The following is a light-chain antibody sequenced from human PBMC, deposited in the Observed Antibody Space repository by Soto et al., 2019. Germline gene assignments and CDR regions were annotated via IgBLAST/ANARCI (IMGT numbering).Light chain of an antibody. V-gene: IGKV1-5*03. CDR3: QQYNSYPWT. CDR1: QSISSW. J-gene: IGKJ1*01. CDR2: QAS. Sequence: DVPLPQPPSTLSAPVGDRVSIPCRASQSISSWLAWYQQKPGKAPKLLIYQASTLESGVPSNFSGSGSGTEFTLTISSLQPEDFATYYCQQYNSYPWTFGQGTKVDIK.